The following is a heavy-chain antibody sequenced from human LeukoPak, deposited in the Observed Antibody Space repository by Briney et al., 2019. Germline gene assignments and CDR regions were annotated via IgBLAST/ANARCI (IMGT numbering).Heavy chain of an antibody. Sequence: SQTLSLTCTVSGGSISSGSYYWTWIRQPAGKGLEWIGRIYASGSTNYNPSLKSRVTISVDTSKNQFSLKLSSGTAADTAVYYCARDGGFYYGSGYPEYWGQGTLVTVSS. D-gene: IGHD3-10*01. CDR1: GGSISSGSYY. V-gene: IGHV4-61*02. J-gene: IGHJ4*02. CDR3: ARDGGFYYGSGYPEY. CDR2: IYASGST.